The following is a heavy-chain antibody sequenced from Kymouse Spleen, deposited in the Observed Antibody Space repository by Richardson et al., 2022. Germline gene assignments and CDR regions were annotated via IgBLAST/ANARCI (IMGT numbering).Heavy chain of an antibody. D-gene: IGHD1-7*01. CDR2: INHSGST. CDR1: GGSFSGYY. CDR3: ARGGVTGTKNWFDP. V-gene: IGHV4-34*01. Sequence: QVQLQQWGAGLLKPSETLSLTCAVYGGSFSGYYWSWIRQPPGKGLEWIGEINHSGSTNYNPSLKSRVTISVDTSKNQFSLKLSSVTAADTAVYYCARGGVTGTKNWFDPWGQGTLVTVSS. J-gene: IGHJ5*02.